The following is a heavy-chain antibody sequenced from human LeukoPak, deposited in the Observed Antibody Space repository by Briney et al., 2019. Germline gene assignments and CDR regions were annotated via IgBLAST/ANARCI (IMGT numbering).Heavy chain of an antibody. D-gene: IGHD6-19*01. Sequence: SETLSLTCTVSGGSISPYYWSWIRQPPGKGLEWIAYIYYSGGTTYNPSLKSRVTVSVDTSKNQFSLKLSSVTAADTAVYYCARAIAVAGTYYFDYWGQGTLVTVSS. V-gene: IGHV4-59*01. CDR3: ARAIAVAGTYYFDY. CDR2: IYYSGGT. CDR1: GGSISPYY. J-gene: IGHJ4*02.